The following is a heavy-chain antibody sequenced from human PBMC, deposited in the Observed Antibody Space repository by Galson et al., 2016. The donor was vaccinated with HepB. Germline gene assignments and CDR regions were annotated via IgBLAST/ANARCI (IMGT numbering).Heavy chain of an antibody. CDR2: TYYRSKWYN. CDR1: GDSVSSNSAS. V-gene: IGHV6-1*01. J-gene: IGHJ6*03. Sequence: CAISGDSVSSNSASWNFIRQSPSRGLEWLGRTYYRSKWYNDYAVSVRSRITINPDISKNQFSLQLNSVTPEDTAVYYCARGISEQLKPSAYYYYVDVWGKGTTVTVSS. D-gene: IGHD1-1*01. CDR3: ARGISEQLKPSAYYYYVDV.